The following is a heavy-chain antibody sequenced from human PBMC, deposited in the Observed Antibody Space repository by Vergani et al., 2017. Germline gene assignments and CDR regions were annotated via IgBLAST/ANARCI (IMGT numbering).Heavy chain of an antibody. V-gene: IGHV4-38-2*02. CDR1: GYSISSGYY. Sequence: QVQLQESGPGLVKPSETLSLTCTVSGYSISSGYYWGWIRQPPGKGLEWIGSIYHSGSTYYNPSLKSRVTISVDTSKNQFSLKLSSVTAADTAVYYCARERVVAAAKGNNWFDPWGQGTLVTVSS. CDR3: ARERVVAAAKGNNWFDP. J-gene: IGHJ5*02. D-gene: IGHD2-15*01. CDR2: IYHSGST.